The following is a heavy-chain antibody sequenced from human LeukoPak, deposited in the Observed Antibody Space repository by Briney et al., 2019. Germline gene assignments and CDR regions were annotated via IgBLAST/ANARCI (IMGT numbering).Heavy chain of an antibody. CDR3: TLVPLG. CDR2: ISNSGTIM. CDR1: GFTFSSYE. V-gene: IGHV3-48*03. J-gene: IGHJ4*02. D-gene: IGHD2-8*02. Sequence: GGSLRLSCAASGFTFSSYEMNWVRQAPGKGLEWISYISNSGTIMYYADSVKGRFTISRDDAKSSLYLQLNSLRAEDTAVYYCTLVPLGWGQGTLVTVSS.